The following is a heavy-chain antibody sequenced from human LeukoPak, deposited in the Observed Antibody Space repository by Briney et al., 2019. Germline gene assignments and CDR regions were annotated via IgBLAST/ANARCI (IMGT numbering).Heavy chain of an antibody. CDR3: ARDQYYVARSDV. J-gene: IGHJ6*02. CDR2: IKSKTDGGTT. V-gene: IGHV3-15*01. CDR1: GFTFSNAW. D-gene: IGHD1-26*01. Sequence: GGSLRLSCAASGFTFSNAWMSWVRQAPGKGLEWVGRIKSKTDGGTTDYAAPVKGRFTISRDDSKNTLYLQMNSLKTEDTAVYYCARDQYYVARSDVWGQGTTVTVSS.